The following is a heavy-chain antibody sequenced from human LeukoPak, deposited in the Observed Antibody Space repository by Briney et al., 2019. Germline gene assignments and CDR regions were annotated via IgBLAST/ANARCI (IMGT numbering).Heavy chain of an antibody. CDR3: AKGWVYPQCYGVGV. CDR1: GLTFRSYR. CDR2: IHRDGSEK. V-gene: IGHV3-7*03. D-gene: IGHD2-8*01. Sequence: GGSLRLFCRLSGLTFRSYRMTLVRQAPGEGLEGVANIHRDGSEKHYVDSVRCRFPISRDNADDSLLLQMDSQRAEDTAVYFCAKGWVYPQCYGVGVGAKGTTVTVPS. J-gene: IGHJ6*04.